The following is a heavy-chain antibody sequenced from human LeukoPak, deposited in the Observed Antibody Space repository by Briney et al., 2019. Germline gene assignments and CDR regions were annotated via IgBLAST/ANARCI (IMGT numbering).Heavy chain of an antibody. CDR1: GYTFTGHY. D-gene: IGHD3-10*01. Sequence: ASVKVSCKVSGYTFTGHYLHWVRQAPGQGLEWMGWINPNTGDTNYAQSFQDRVTLTMDTSITTAYLELTGLTSDDTAVYFCARYYFGSGTKRILDYWGQGTLVTVSS. CDR2: INPNTGDT. J-gene: IGHJ4*02. V-gene: IGHV1-2*02. CDR3: ARYYFGSGTKRILDY.